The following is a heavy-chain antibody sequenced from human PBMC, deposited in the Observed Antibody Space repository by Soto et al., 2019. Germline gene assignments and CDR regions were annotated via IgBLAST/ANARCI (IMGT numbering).Heavy chain of an antibody. D-gene: IGHD4-17*01. V-gene: IGHV3-30*18. CDR2: ISDDGSSK. CDR3: AKDRWGDFGDLNLPGY. J-gene: IGHJ4*02. Sequence: QVLLVESGGGVVQPGRSLRISCAVSGFTFSSFGMHWVRQAPGKGLEWVAVISDDGSSKHYADSLKGRFTISRDNSNNTLYLQMDSLRPEDTAVYYCAKDRWGDFGDLNLPGYWGQGTLGTVSS. CDR1: GFTFSSFG.